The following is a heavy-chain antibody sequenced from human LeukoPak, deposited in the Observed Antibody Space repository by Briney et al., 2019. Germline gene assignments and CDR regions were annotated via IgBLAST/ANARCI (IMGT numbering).Heavy chain of an antibody. CDR1: GFTFSSYW. Sequence: GGSLRLSCAASGFTFSSYWMSWVRQAPGKGLEWVANMNQDGNAQYYVDSVKGRFTISRDNAKNSLYLQMNSLGAEDTAVYYCAXVNPDYGDNHFDYWGQGTLVTVSS. D-gene: IGHD4-17*01. J-gene: IGHJ4*02. CDR2: MNQDGNAQ. V-gene: IGHV3-7*01. CDR3: AXVNPDYGDNHFDY.